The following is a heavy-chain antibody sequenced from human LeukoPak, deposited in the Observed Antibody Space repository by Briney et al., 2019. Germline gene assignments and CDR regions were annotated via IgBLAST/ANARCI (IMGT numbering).Heavy chain of an antibody. J-gene: IGHJ4*02. D-gene: IGHD3-22*01. CDR1: GFTFSSYS. CDR3: ARGELYDSTCFDY. Sequence: SGGSLRHSCAASGFTFSSYSMNWVRQAPGKGLEWVSSISSSSSYIYYADSVKGRFTISRDNAKNSLYLQMNSLRAEDTAVYYCARGELYDSTCFDYWGQGTLVTVSS. V-gene: IGHV3-21*01. CDR2: ISSSSSYI.